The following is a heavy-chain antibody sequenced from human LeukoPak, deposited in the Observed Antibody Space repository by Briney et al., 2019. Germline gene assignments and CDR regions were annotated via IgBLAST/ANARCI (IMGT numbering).Heavy chain of an antibody. V-gene: IGHV3-33*08. J-gene: IGHJ2*01. CDR2: IWYDGSNK. CDR3: ARELISTTWRGNRSYFDL. D-gene: IGHD1-1*01. CDR1: GFTFSSFA. Sequence: GGSLRLSCAASGFTFSSFAMHWVRQAPGKGLEWVAVIWYDGSNKYYADSVKGRFTISRDNSKNTLYLQMNSRRAEDTAVYYCARELISTTWRGNRSYFDLWGRGTLVTVSS.